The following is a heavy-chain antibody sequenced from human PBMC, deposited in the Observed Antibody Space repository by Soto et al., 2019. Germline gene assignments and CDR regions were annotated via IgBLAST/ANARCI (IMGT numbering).Heavy chain of an antibody. Sequence: PSETLSLTCTVSGGSISSYYWNWIRQPPGKGLEWIGYMYYSGNTNYNPSLKSRVTISVDTSKNQFSLKLNFVTAADTAVYYCARAEQQLAPFDSWGQGTLVTVSS. CDR1: GGSISSYY. CDR2: MYYSGNT. V-gene: IGHV4-59*01. D-gene: IGHD6-13*01. J-gene: IGHJ4*02. CDR3: ARAEQQLAPFDS.